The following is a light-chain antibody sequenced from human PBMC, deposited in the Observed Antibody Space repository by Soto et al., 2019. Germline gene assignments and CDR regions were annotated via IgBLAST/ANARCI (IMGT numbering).Light chain of an antibody. CDR2: GNS. J-gene: IGLJ7*01. Sequence: QSVLTQPPSVSGAPGQRVTISCTGSSSNIGAGYDVHWYQQLPGTAPKLLIYGNSNRPSGVPDRFSGSKSGTSASLAITGIQAEDEADYYCQSYDSSLSGSVFGGGTHLTVL. CDR1: SSNIGAGYD. V-gene: IGLV1-40*01. CDR3: QSYDSSLSGSV.